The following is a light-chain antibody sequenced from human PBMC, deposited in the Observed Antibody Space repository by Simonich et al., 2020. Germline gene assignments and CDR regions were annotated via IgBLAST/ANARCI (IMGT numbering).Light chain of an antibody. Sequence: QSALTQPASVSGSPGQSITISCTGTSSDVGGYNYVSWYQQHPGKAPKLMIYDVSKRPSGGSNRVSGSKSGNTASLTISGLQAEDEADYYCSSYTSSSTLVFGGGTKLTVL. CDR1: SSDVGGYNY. CDR3: SSYTSSSTLV. CDR2: DVS. J-gene: IGLJ3*02. V-gene: IGLV2-14*01.